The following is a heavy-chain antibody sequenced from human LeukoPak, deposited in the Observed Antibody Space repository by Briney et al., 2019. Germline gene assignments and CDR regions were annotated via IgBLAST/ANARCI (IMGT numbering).Heavy chain of an antibody. J-gene: IGHJ3*02. D-gene: IGHD3-10*01. Sequence: SESLSLTCTVSGDSVSSCSYHWICLPQPPGKGRVWCGSIYYSGSTNYNPSVKSRVTILVDTSNNQFSLRLNSVTAADTAVYYCARENAMDREALNAFDIWGQGTVVTVSS. CDR3: ARENAMDREALNAFDI. V-gene: IGHV4-61*01. CDR2: IYYSGST. CDR1: GDSVSSCSYH.